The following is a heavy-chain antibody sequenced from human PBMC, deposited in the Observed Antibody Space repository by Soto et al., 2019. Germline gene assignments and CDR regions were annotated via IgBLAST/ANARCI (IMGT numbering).Heavy chain of an antibody. V-gene: IGHV4-59*01. J-gene: IGHJ5*02. CDR1: GGYLSSYY. CDR3: ARDSRWVAP. Sequence: PSETMSLTCTVSGGYLSSYYWSWIRQPPGKGLEWIGYIYYSGSTNYNPSLKSRVTISVDTSKNQFSLKLSSVTAADTAVYYFARDSRWVAPWGQETLITISS. CDR2: IYYSGST.